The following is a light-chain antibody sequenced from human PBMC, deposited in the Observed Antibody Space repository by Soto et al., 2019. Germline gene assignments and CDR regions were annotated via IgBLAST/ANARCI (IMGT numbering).Light chain of an antibody. J-gene: IGLJ2*01. CDR2: LNSDGSH. CDR1: RGHSSYA. Sequence: QPVLTQSPSASASLGASVKLTCTLSRGHSSYAIAWHQQQPEKGPRYLMKLNSDGSHSKGDRIPDRFSGSSSGAERYLTISSLQSEDEADYYCQTWGTGIVVFGGGTKLTVL. V-gene: IGLV4-69*01. CDR3: QTWGTGIVV.